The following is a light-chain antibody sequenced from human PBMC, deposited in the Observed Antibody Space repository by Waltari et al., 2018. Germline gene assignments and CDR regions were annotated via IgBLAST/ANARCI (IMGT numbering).Light chain of an antibody. CDR3: QSYDTSLGVV. J-gene: IGLJ2*01. V-gene: IGLV1-40*01. Sequence: QSVLTQPPSVSGAPGQRVTISCTGSWSNIGAGDDVHWYQQLPGKAPPLLVYGGKPRPPWVPDRFFGSKSGTSASLAIPWLQPEDEADYYCQSYDTSLGVVFGGGTKLTVL. CDR2: GGK. CDR1: WSNIGAGDD.